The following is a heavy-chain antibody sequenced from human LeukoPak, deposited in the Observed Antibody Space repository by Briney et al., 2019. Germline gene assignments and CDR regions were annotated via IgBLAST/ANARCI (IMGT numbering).Heavy chain of an antibody. Sequence: ASVKVSCKASGYTFTSYGISWVRPAPGQGLEWMGWISAYNGNTNYAQKLQGRVTMTTDTSTSTAYMELRSLISDDTVVYYCARSPRYCSGGSCPPGYYYYGMDVWGQGTTVTVSS. V-gene: IGHV1-18*01. CDR1: GYTFTSYG. J-gene: IGHJ6*02. CDR2: ISAYNGNT. D-gene: IGHD2-15*01. CDR3: ARSPRYCSGGSCPPGYYYYGMDV.